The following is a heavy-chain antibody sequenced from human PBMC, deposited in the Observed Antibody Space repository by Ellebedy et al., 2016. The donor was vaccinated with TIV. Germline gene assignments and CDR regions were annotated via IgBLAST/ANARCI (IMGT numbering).Heavy chain of an antibody. CDR3: ARVGRRRGSGSYFDY. Sequence: SETLSLXXAVYGGSFSGYYWSWIRQPPGKGLEWIGEINHSGSTNYNPSLKSRVTISVDTSKNQFSLKLSSVTAADTAVYYCARVGRRRGSGSYFDYWGQGTLVTVSS. CDR1: GGSFSGYY. V-gene: IGHV4-34*01. CDR2: INHSGST. D-gene: IGHD1-26*01. J-gene: IGHJ4*02.